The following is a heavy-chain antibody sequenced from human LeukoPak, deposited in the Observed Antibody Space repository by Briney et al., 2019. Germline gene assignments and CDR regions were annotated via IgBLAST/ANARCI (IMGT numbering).Heavy chain of an antibody. Sequence: HPGGSLRLSCAASGFTFSGYAMTWVRQAPGKGLEWVSYISGSGGSTSYADPVKGRFTISRDNSKNTLYLQMNSLRAEDTAVYYCAKGYDFWSGGIDYWGQGTLVTVSS. V-gene: IGHV3-23*01. J-gene: IGHJ4*02. CDR3: AKGYDFWSGGIDY. D-gene: IGHD3-3*01. CDR1: GFTFSGYA. CDR2: ISGSGGST.